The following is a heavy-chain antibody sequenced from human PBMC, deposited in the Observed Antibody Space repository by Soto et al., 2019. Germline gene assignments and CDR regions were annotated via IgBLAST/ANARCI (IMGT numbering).Heavy chain of an antibody. J-gene: IGHJ4*02. D-gene: IGHD1-1*01. CDR1: GFTFSSYE. CDR3: TREAPRIGMDY. CDR2: IGSSGFTI. V-gene: IGHV3-48*03. Sequence: PVGSLRLSCAVSGFTFSSYEMNWVRQAPGKGLEWVSYIGSSGFTIYYADSVKGRFTISRDNAKNSLYLQMNSLRVEDTALYYCTREAPRIGMDYWGQGTLVTVSS.